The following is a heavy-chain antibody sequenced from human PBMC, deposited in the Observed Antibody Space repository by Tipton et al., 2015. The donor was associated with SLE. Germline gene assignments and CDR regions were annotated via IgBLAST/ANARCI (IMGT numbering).Heavy chain of an antibody. V-gene: IGHV3-30*02. CDR1: GFNFSAYG. CDR2: IQYDGTAK. CDR3: ARGGPTSPNWYFDL. D-gene: IGHD5-12*01. J-gene: IGHJ2*01. Sequence: QLVQSGGGLVQPGGSLKLSCVVSGFNFSAYGIHWVRQAPGKGLNWVTFIQYDGTAKYYADSVKGRFAVSRDNSKNTLYLQMISLRPDDTAVYYCARGGPTSPNWYFDLWGRGTLVSVSS.